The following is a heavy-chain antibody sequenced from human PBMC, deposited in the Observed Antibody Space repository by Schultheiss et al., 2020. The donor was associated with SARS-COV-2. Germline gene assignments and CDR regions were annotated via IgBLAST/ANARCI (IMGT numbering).Heavy chain of an antibody. J-gene: IGHJ6*02. V-gene: IGHV3-53*01. CDR1: GFTVSSNY. Sequence: GGSLRLSCAASGFTVSSNYMSWVRQAPGKGLEWVSVIYSGGSTYYADSVKGRFTISRDNSKNTLYLQMNSLRAKDTAVYYCASERSSSRDYYYYYGMDVWGQGTTVTVSS. D-gene: IGHD6-13*01. CDR3: ASERSSSRDYYYYYGMDV. CDR2: IYSGGST.